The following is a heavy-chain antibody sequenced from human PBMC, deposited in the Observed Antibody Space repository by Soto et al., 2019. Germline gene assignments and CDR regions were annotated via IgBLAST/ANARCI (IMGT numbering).Heavy chain of an antibody. CDR3: ARRSSYNLKDPLDD. V-gene: IGHV3-23*01. J-gene: IGHJ4*02. CDR1: GFTFSSYG. Sequence: PGGSLRLSCAASGFTFSSYGMHWVRQAPGKGLEYVGVISRSAGSTYYGNSVKGRFTISRDNFRETVYLQMNDLRVEDTARYYCARRSSYNLKDPLDDWGQGTLVTVSS. CDR2: ISRSAGST. D-gene: IGHD3-10*01.